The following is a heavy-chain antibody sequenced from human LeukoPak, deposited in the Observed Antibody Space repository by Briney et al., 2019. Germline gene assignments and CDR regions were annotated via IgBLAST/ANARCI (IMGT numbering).Heavy chain of an antibody. J-gene: IGHJ4*02. Sequence: SETLSLTCAVCGGSFSGYYWSWIRQPPGKGLEWIGEINHSGSTNYNPSLKSRVTISVDTSKNQFSLKLSSVTAADTAVYYCARVVLRYCSSTSCYRAGRFDYWGQGTLVTVSS. CDR2: INHSGST. CDR3: ARVVLRYCSSTSCYRAGRFDY. CDR1: GGSFSGYY. V-gene: IGHV4-34*01. D-gene: IGHD2-2*01.